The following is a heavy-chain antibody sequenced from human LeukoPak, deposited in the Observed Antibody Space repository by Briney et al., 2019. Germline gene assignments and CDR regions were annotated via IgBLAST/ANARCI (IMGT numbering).Heavy chain of an antibody. Sequence: PGGSLRLSCAASGFTFSSYAMSWVRQAPGKGLEWVSAISGGGGSTYYADSVKGRFTISRDNSKNTLYLQMNSLRAEDTAVYYCAKDPSSFYYYDSTYYFDYWGQGTLVTVSS. CDR2: ISGGGGST. CDR1: GFTFSSYA. V-gene: IGHV3-23*01. D-gene: IGHD3-22*01. CDR3: AKDPSSFYYYDSTYYFDY. J-gene: IGHJ4*02.